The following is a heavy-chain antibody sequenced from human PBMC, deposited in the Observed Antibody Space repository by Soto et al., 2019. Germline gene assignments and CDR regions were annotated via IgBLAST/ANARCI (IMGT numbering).Heavy chain of an antibody. CDR1: GFTFSSYG. CDR2: ISYDGSNK. V-gene: IGHV3-30*18. J-gene: IGHJ3*02. D-gene: IGHD3-3*01. CDR3: AKDPVLRFLEWLPNAAFDI. Sequence: PGGSLRLSCAASGFTFSSYGMHWVRQAPGKGLEWVAVISYDGSNKYYADSVKGRFTISRDNSKNTLYLQMNSLRAEDTAVYYCAKDPVLRFLEWLPNAAFDIWGQGTMVTVSS.